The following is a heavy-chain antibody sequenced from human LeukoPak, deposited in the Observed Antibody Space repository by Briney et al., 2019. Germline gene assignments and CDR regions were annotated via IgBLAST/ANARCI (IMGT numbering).Heavy chain of an antibody. CDR1: GFTFNSYA. CDR3: AKESSYYGSGSYYY. D-gene: IGHD3-10*01. CDR2: ISGSGGST. Sequence: GGSLRLSCAASGFTFNSYAMSWVRQAPGKGLEWVSTISGSGGSTFYADSMKGRFTISRDSSRRTVYMQTNSLRAEDTAIYYCAKESSYYGSGSYYYWGQGTLVTVSS. V-gene: IGHV3-23*01. J-gene: IGHJ4*02.